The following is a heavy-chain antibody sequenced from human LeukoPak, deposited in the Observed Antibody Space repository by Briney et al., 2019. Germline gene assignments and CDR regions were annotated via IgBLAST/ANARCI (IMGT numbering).Heavy chain of an antibody. CDR1: RYTFTGYY. CDR3: ARGFLLQTADY. D-gene: IGHD1-26*01. Sequence: RASVKVSCKASRYTFTGYYMHWVRQARGQGLEWMGWINPNSGGTNYAQKFQGRVTMTSNTSISTAYMELSRLRSDDTAVYYCARGFLLQTADYWGQGTLVTVSS. J-gene: IGHJ4*02. CDR2: INPNSGGT. V-gene: IGHV1-2*02.